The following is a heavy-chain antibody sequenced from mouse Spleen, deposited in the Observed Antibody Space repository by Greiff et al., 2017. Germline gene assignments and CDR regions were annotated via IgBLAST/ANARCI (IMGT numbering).Heavy chain of an antibody. CDR1: GYTFTSYW. J-gene: IGHJ2*01. CDR3: ARWVTTVYYFDY. Sequence: QVQLKQPGTELVKPGASVKLSCKASGYTFTSYWMHWVKQRPGQGLEWIGNINPSNGGTNYNEKFKSKATLTVDKSSSTAYMQLSSLTSEDSAVYYCARWVTTVYYFDYWGQGTTLTVSS. CDR2: INPSNGGT. D-gene: IGHD1-1*01. V-gene: IGHV1-53*01.